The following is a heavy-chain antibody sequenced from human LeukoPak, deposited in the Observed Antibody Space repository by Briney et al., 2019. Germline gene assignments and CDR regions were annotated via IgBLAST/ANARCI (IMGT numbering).Heavy chain of an antibody. V-gene: IGHV4-28*01. D-gene: IGHD3-10*01. CDR2: IYYSGST. CDR3: ARRLITMVRGVIHWYFDL. CDR1: GYSISSSNW. Sequence: PSDTLSLTCAVSGYSISSSNWWGWIRQPPGKGLEWIGYIYYSGSTYYNPSLKSRVTMSVDTSKNQFSLKLSSVTAVDTAVYYCARRLITMVRGVIHWYFDLWGRGTLVTVSS. J-gene: IGHJ2*01.